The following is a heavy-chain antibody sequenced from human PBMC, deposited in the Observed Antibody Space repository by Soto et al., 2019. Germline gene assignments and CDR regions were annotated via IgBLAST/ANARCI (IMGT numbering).Heavy chain of an antibody. CDR2: ISWDSGVI. CDR1: GFSLDHYA. J-gene: IGHJ4*02. D-gene: IGHD2-15*01. V-gene: IGHV3-9*01. CDR3: VKDNVGVYCSGGSCYFDY. Sequence: EVHLVESGGGLAQPGRSLRLSCVASGFSLDHYAMHWVRQAPGKGLEWVPGISWDSGVIDYADSVRGRFTIARDNAKNSLYLQMTSLRAEDTALYYCVKDNVGVYCSGGSCYFDYWGQGSLVTVSS.